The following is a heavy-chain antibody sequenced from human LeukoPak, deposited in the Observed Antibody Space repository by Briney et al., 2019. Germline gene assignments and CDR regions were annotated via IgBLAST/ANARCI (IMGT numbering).Heavy chain of an antibody. CDR2: IYSGGST. Sequence: GGSLRLSCAASGFTVSSNYMSWVRQAPGKGLEWVSVIYSGGSTYYADSVKGRFTISRDNSKNTLYLQMNSLRAEDTAVYYCARVTMVRGVIDYWGQGTLVTVSS. V-gene: IGHV3-53*01. J-gene: IGHJ4*02. CDR3: ARVTMVRGVIDY. D-gene: IGHD3-10*01. CDR1: GFTVSSNY.